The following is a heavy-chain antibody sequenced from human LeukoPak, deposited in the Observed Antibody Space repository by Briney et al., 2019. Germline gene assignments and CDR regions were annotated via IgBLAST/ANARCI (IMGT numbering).Heavy chain of an antibody. CDR3: AKDIRSSTSCFDS. D-gene: IGHD2-2*01. V-gene: IGHV3-9*01. J-gene: IGHJ5*01. Sequence: TGGSLRLSCAASGFTFEDYAMHWVRQAPGKGLEWVSGISWNSGSTGYADSVRGRFTISRDNAKNSLYLQMNSLRREDTALYYCAKDIRSSTSCFDSWGQGTLVTVSS. CDR2: ISWNSGST. CDR1: GFTFEDYA.